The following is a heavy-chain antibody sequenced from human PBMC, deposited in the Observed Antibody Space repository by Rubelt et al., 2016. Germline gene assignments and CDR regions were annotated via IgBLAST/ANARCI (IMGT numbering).Heavy chain of an antibody. CDR1: GFTLSTYA. Sequence: EVQLLESGGGSVQPGGSLRLSCAASGFTLSTYAMSWVRQAPGKGLEWVSSIRRGGDTYYADSVKGRFTISRDNSKNTLYLQMNGLRAEDTAVYYCANPACTGDCLPTFDYWGQGTLVTVSS. CDR3: ANPACTGDCLPTFDY. V-gene: IGHV3-23*01. D-gene: IGHD2-21*02. CDR2: IRRGGDT. J-gene: IGHJ4*02.